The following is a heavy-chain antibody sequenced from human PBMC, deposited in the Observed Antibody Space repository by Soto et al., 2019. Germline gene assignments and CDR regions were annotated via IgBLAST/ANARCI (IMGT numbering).Heavy chain of an antibody. CDR1: GFTFSGSA. J-gene: IGHJ4*02. Sequence: GGSLRLSCAASGFTFSGSAMHWVRQASGKGLEWVGRIRSKANSYATAYAASVKGRFTISRDDSKNTAYLQMNSLKTEDTAVYYCTSTIEYSSPNTGDDPRNFDYWGQGTLVTVSS. V-gene: IGHV3-73*01. CDR3: TSTIEYSSPNTGDDPRNFDY. CDR2: IRSKANSYAT. D-gene: IGHD6-6*01.